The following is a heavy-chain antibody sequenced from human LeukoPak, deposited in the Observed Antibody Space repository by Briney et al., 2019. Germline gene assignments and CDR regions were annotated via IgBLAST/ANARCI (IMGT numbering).Heavy chain of an antibody. CDR2: ITLYNGNT. V-gene: IGHV1-68*01. D-gene: IGHD5-18*01. Sequence: AASVKVSCKASGYTFTYCSLHWLQQAPGQGLERMRWITLYNGNTNYAKKFQGRVTITRDMSLRTAYIELSSLRSEDTAVYCCARVPNVDTAMVEFDYWGQGTLVTVSS. CDR3: ARVPNVDTAMVEFDY. CDR1: GYTFTYCS. J-gene: IGHJ4*02.